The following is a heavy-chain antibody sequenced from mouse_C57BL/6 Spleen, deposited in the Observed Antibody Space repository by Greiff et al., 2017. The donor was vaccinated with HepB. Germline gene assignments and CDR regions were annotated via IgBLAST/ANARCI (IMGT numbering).Heavy chain of an antibody. J-gene: IGHJ1*03. CDR3: AKEAYGSSYVFDV. CDR2: IWGDGST. CDR1: GFSLTSYG. Sequence: QVQLKESGPGLVAPSQSLSITCTVSGFSLTSYGVSWVRQPPGKGLEWLGVIWGDGSTNYHSALISRLSISKDNSKSQVFLKLNSLPTDDTATYYCAKEAYGSSYVFDVWGTGTTVTVSS. V-gene: IGHV2-3*01. D-gene: IGHD1-1*01.